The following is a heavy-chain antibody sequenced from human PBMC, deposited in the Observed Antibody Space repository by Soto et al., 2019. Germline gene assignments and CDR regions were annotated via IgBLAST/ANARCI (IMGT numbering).Heavy chain of an antibody. CDR3: AHSFYTWIQQTVFDY. D-gene: IGHD5-18*01. V-gene: IGHV2-5*02. CDR2: IYWDDDT. CDR1: GFSLSTSGVG. Sequence: KESGPTLVKPTQTLTLTCTFSGFSLSTSGVGVGWIRQPPGKALEWLALIYWDDDTRYSPSLKSRLTITKDTSKNQVVLTRTNMDPVDTATYYGAHSFYTWIQQTVFDYWGQGTLVTVSS. J-gene: IGHJ4*02.